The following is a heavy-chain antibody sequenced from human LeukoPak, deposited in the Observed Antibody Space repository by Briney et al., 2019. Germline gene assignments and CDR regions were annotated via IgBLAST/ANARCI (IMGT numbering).Heavy chain of an antibody. Sequence: GGSLRLSCAASGFTVSSNYMSWVRQAPGKGLEWVSAISGSGGSTYYADSVKGRFTISRDNSKNTLYLQMNSLRAEDTAVYYCAKSQVLTGDGDYWGQGALVTVSS. D-gene: IGHD7-27*01. CDR1: GFTVSSNY. CDR2: ISGSGGST. CDR3: AKSQVLTGDGDY. V-gene: IGHV3-23*01. J-gene: IGHJ4*02.